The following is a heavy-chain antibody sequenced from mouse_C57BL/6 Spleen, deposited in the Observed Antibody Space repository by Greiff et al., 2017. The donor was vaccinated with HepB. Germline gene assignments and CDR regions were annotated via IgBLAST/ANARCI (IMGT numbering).Heavy chain of an antibody. CDR1: GYTFTSYW. J-gene: IGHJ3*01. V-gene: IGHV1-53*01. CDR3: ARGHDYDVGFAY. Sequence: QVHVKQPGTELVKPGASVKLSCKASGYTFTSYWMHWVKQRPGQGLEWIGNINPSNGGTNYNEKFKSKATLTVDKSSSTAYMQLSSLTSEDSAVYYCARGHDYDVGFAYWGQGTLVTVSA. CDR2: INPSNGGT. D-gene: IGHD2-4*01.